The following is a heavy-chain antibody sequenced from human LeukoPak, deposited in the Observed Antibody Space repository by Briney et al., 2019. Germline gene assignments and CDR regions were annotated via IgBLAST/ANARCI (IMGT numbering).Heavy chain of an antibody. Sequence: PGGSLRLSCAASGFTFSSYAMSWVRQAPGKGLEWVSAISGSGDSTYYADSVKGRFTVSRDNAKKSLYLQMNSLRGEDTAVYYCARVFSESLGLSTPPLDYWGQGTLVTVSS. V-gene: IGHV3-23*01. CDR1: GFTFSSYA. D-gene: IGHD3-16*02. CDR3: ARVFSESLGLSTPPLDY. CDR2: ISGSGDST. J-gene: IGHJ4*02.